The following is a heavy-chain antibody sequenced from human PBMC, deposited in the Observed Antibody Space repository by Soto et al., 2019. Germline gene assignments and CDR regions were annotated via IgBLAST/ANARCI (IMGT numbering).Heavy chain of an antibody. CDR1: GYTFTSYG. Sequence: EASVKVSCKASGYTFTSYGINWVRQAPGQGLEWMGWISAYNGNTNYAQKFQGRVTITADKSTSTAYMELSSLRSEDTAVYYCARGRTLNTPFDYWGQGTLVTVSS. CDR3: ARGRTLNTPFDY. CDR2: ISAYNGNT. J-gene: IGHJ4*02. D-gene: IGHD1-1*01. V-gene: IGHV1-18*01.